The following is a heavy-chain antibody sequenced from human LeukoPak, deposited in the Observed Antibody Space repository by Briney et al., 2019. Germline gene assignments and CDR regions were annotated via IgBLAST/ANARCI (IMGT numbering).Heavy chain of an antibody. V-gene: IGHV3-23*01. Sequence: PGGSLRLSCAASGFTFSSYAMSWARQAPGKGLEWVSAISGSGCSTYYADSVKSRFTISRDNSKNTLYLQMNSLGAEDTAVYYCAEVGGDIVVVVAATGAFDIWGQGTMVTVSS. CDR3: AEVGGDIVVVVAATGAFDI. D-gene: IGHD2-15*01. J-gene: IGHJ3*02. CDR2: ISGSGCST. CDR1: GFTFSSYA.